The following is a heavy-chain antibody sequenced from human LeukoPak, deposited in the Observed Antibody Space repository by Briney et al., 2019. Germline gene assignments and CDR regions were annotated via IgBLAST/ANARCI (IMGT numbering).Heavy chain of an antibody. J-gene: IGHJ4*02. Sequence: ASVKVSCKTSGYTFTSYYIHWVRQAPGQGLGWMGVINPSGGSTGYPQKFQGRVTMTRDTSTSTVYMELSSLRFEDTAVYYCARDRAVAGFRFDYWGQGTLVTVSS. D-gene: IGHD6-19*01. CDR1: GYTFTSYY. V-gene: IGHV1-46*01. CDR3: ARDRAVAGFRFDY. CDR2: INPSGGST.